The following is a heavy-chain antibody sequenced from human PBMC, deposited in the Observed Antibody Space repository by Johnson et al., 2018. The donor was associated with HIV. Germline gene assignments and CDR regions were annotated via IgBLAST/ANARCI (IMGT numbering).Heavy chain of an antibody. CDR1: GFSFSGFA. J-gene: IGHJ3*02. CDR3: ARPVAGMNDAFDI. CDR2: ISYDGRNQ. V-gene: IGHV3-30-3*01. Sequence: QVQLVESGGGVVQPGRSLRLSCVVSGFSFSGFAMHWVRQAPGKGLDWMAVISYDGRNQQYAESVKGRFTISRDNYKNTLYLQMNSLRAEDTAVYYCARPVAGMNDAFDIWGQGTMVTVSS. D-gene: IGHD6-19*01.